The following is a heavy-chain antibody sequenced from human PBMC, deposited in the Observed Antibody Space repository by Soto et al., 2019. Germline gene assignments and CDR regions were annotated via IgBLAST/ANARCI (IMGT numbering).Heavy chain of an antibody. D-gene: IGHD3-22*01. J-gene: IGHJ4*02. CDR3: ARYYYDSSGYYNREYYFDY. V-gene: IGHV1-2*02. CDR1: GYTFTGYY. Sequence: QVQLVQSGAEVKKPGASVKVSCKASGYTFTGYYMHWVRQAPGQGLEWMGWINPNSGGTNYAQKFQGRVTITADKSTSTAYMELSSLRSEDTAVYYCARYYYDSSGYYNREYYFDYWGQGTLVTVSS. CDR2: INPNSGGT.